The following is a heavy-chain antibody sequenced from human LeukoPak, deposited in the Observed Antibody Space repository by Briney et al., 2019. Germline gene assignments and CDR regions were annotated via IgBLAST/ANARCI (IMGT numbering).Heavy chain of an antibody. CDR2: ISSSSSYI. CDR3: ARDNTVTTSSIADYYYYMDV. J-gene: IGHJ6*03. D-gene: IGHD4-17*01. Sequence: GGSLRLSCAASGLTFSSYSMNWVRQAPGKGLEWVSSISSSSSYIYYADSVKGRFTISRDNAKNSLYLQMNSLRAEDTAVYYCARDNTVTTSSIADYYYYMDVWGKGTTVTISS. V-gene: IGHV3-21*01. CDR1: GLTFSSYS.